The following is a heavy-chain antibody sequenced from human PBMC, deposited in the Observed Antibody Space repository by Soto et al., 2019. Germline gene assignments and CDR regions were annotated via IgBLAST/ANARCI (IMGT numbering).Heavy chain of an antibody. D-gene: IGHD6-6*01. CDR1: GGTLSSYA. CDR3: ARSSIAARLYYYGMDV. CDR2: IIPIFGTA. J-gene: IGHJ6*02. V-gene: IGHV1-69*13. Sequence: SVKVSCKASGGTLSSYAISWVRQAPGQGLEWMGGIIPIFGTANYAQKFQGRVTITADESTSTAYMELSSLRSEDTAVYYCARSSIAARLYYYGMDVWGQGTTVTVSS.